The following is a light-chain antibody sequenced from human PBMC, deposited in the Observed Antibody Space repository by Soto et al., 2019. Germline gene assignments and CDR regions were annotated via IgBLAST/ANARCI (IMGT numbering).Light chain of an antibody. CDR2: DVS. V-gene: IGLV2-11*01. Sequence: QSALTQPRSVSGSPGQSVTISCTGTSSDVGGYNCVSWYQQHPGKAPKLMIYDVSKRPSGVPDRFSGSKADNTASLTFSGLQAEDEADYYCCSYAGSRYVFGTGTKLTVL. CDR3: CSYAGSRYV. CDR1: SSDVGGYNC. J-gene: IGLJ1*01.